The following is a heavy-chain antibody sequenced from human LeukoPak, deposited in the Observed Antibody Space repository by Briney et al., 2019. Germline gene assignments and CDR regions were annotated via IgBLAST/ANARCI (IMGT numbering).Heavy chain of an antibody. Sequence: PSETLSLTCTVSGGSISNYYWSWIRQPPGKGLEWIGDIYDSGSTNYNPSLKSRGTISVDTSKNQFSLKLTSVTAADTAVYYCARRYCSGGSCYSSFDDWGQGTLVTVSS. CDR1: GGSISNYY. J-gene: IGHJ4*02. D-gene: IGHD2-15*01. CDR3: ARRYCSGGSCYSSFDD. V-gene: IGHV4-59*01. CDR2: IYDSGST.